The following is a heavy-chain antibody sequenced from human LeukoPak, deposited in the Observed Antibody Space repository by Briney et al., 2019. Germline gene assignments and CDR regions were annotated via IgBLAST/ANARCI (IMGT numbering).Heavy chain of an antibody. Sequence: SQTLSLTCAISGDSVSSRDAAWTWIRQSPPRGLEWLGRTYYRSKWYNDYAVSVKSRITINPDTSKNQFSLQLNSVTPEDTAVYYCAREGVRYYDSSGSFDYWGQGTLVTVSS. J-gene: IGHJ4*02. D-gene: IGHD3-22*01. V-gene: IGHV6-1*01. CDR2: TYYRSKWYN. CDR1: GDSVSSRDAA. CDR3: AREGVRYYDSSGSFDY.